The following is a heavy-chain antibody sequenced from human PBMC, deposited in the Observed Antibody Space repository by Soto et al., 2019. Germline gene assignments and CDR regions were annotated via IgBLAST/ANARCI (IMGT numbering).Heavy chain of an antibody. CDR3: ARDRWVGIPDYFDS. CDR1: GFTLSSCG. D-gene: IGHD1-26*01. Sequence: QVQLVESVGGVVQPGRSLRLSCAASGFTLSSCGMHWVRQAPGKGLEWVAVIGSDGRTKVYADSVKGRFTISRDESMNTIYLQMNSLRVDDTAVYFCARDRWVGIPDYFDSWGQGSLVTVSS. J-gene: IGHJ4*02. CDR2: IGSDGRTK. V-gene: IGHV3-30-3*01.